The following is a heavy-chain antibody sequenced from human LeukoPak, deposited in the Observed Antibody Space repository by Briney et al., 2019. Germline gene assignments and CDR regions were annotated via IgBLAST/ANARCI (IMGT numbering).Heavy chain of an antibody. CDR3: ARDQNYYGSGSLPY. Sequence: SVKVSCKASGGTFSSYTISWVRQAPGQGLEWMGGIIPIFGRALYAQDFQGRVTITADKSTSTAYMELSSLRSEDTAVYYCARDQNYYGSGSLPYWGQGTLVTVSS. D-gene: IGHD3-10*01. CDR1: GGTFSSYT. CDR2: IIPIFGRA. V-gene: IGHV1-69*06. J-gene: IGHJ4*02.